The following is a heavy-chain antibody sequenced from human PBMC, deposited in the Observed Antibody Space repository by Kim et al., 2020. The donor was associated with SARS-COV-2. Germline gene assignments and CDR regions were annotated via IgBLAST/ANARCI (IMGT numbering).Heavy chain of an antibody. J-gene: IGHJ4*02. CDR3: VKGGGPLDD. CDR2: GSDK. Sequence: GSDKFQGDSVKVRFTISRDHAKNSMYLQMQTLRAEETAVYYCVKGGGPLDDWGQVTLVTVSS. V-gene: IGHV3-7*04. D-gene: IGHD3-16*01.